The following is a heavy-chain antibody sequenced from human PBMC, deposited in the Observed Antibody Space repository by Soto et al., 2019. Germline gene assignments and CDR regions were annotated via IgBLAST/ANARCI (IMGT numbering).Heavy chain of an antibody. CDR2: IYPGDSDT. Sequence: PGESLKISCKGSGYSFTSYWIGWVRQMPGKGLEWMGIIYPGDSDTRYSPSFQGQVTISADKSISTAYLQWSSLKASDTAMYYCAGSSIAARKPYYYYGMDVWGQGTTVTVSS. D-gene: IGHD6-6*01. CDR3: AGSSIAARKPYYYYGMDV. J-gene: IGHJ6*02. V-gene: IGHV5-51*01. CDR1: GYSFTSYW.